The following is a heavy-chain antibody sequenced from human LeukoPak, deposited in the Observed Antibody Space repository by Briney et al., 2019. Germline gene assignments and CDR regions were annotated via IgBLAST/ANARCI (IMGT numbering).Heavy chain of an antibody. CDR3: ARQFDY. CDR2: VYNRGSP. CDR1: GGSITSGDYR. Sequence: SETLSLTCSVSGGSITSGDYRWGWNRQSPGKGLEWIGSVYNRGSPYYNPSLKSRVTISLDTSKNQFPLKLTSVTAADTAIYYCARQFDYWGPGTLVTVSS. J-gene: IGHJ4*02. V-gene: IGHV4-39*01.